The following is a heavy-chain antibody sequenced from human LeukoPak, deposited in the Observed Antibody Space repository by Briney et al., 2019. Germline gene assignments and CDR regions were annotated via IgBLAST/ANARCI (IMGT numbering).Heavy chain of an antibody. CDR1: GYSISSTNW. J-gene: IGHJ4*02. V-gene: IGHV4-28*01. CDR2: IYYSGST. D-gene: IGHD1-26*01. CDR3: AKYSGSYYVDY. Sequence: PSDTLSLTCAVSGYSISSTNWWGWIRQRPGKGLEWIGYIYYSGSTYYNPSLKSRVTMSVDTSKNQFSLKLSSVTAVDTAVYYCAKYSGSYYVDYWGQGTLVTVSS.